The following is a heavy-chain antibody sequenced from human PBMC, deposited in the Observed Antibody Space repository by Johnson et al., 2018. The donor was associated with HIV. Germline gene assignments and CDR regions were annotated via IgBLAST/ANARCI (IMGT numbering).Heavy chain of an antibody. CDR1: GFTFRNYA. Sequence: VQLVESGGGLVQPGGSLRLSCAASGFTFRNYAMHWVRQAPGKGLEWVSAISGSGGSTGYADSVKGRFTISRDNSKNTLYLQMNSLRAEDTAVYYCAIPLGVPTDDDAFDIWGQGTMVTVSS. D-gene: IGHD2-2*01. CDR2: ISGSGGST. J-gene: IGHJ3*02. CDR3: AIPLGVPTDDDAFDI. V-gene: IGHV3-23*04.